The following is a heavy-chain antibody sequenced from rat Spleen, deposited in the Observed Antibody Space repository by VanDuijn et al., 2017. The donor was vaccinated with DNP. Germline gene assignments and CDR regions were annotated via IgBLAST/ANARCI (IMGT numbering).Heavy chain of an antibody. D-gene: IGHD4-4*01. J-gene: IGHJ1*01. CDR1: GSTFSHYG. V-gene: IGHV5S10*01. CDR3: ARGSGTYYWYFDF. CDR2: IFYDGART. Sequence: EVQLVESGGGLVQPGRSLKLSCEASGSTFSHYGMAWVRQAPTKGLEWVASIFYDGARTYYRDSVKGRFTVSRDNAKSTLYLQMNSLRSEDTATYYCARGSGTYYWYFDFWGPGTMVTVSS.